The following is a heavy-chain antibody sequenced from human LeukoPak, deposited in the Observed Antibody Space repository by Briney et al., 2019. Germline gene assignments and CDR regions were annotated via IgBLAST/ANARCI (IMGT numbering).Heavy chain of an antibody. CDR1: GGSISSGGYY. D-gene: IGHD2-15*01. V-gene: IGHV4-39*01. J-gene: IGHJ5*02. CDR3: ARHDERWWFVP. CDR2: IYYSGST. Sequence: PSETLSLTCTVSGGSISSGGYYWSWIRQPPGKGRKWIGSIYYSGSTYYNPSLKSRVTISVDTSKNQFSLKLSSVTAADTAVYYCARHDERWWFVPWGQGTLVTVSS.